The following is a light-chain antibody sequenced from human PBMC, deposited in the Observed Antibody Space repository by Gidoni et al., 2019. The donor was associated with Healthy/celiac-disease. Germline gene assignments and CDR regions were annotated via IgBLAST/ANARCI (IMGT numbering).Light chain of an antibody. CDR1: QSVLYSSNNKNY. V-gene: IGKV4-1*01. CDR3: QQYYSTPLT. Sequence: IVMTQSPDSLAVSLGERATINCKSSQSVLYSSNNKNYLAWYQQKPGQPPKLRIYWASTRASGVPDRFSGSGSGTDFTLTISSLQAEDVAVYYCQQYYSTPLTFXGXTKVEIK. CDR2: WAS. J-gene: IGKJ4*01.